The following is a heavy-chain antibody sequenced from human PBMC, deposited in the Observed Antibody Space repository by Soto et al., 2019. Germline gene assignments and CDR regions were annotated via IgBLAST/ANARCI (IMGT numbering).Heavy chain of an antibody. CDR2: IYYSGST. J-gene: IGHJ2*01. V-gene: IGHV4-31*03. CDR1: GGSISSGGYY. D-gene: IGHD4-17*01. Sequence: SETLSLTCTVSGGSISSGGYYWSWIRQHPGKGLEWIGYIYYSGSTYYNPSLKSRVTISVDTSKNQFSLKLSSVTAADTAVYYCARSPEIYGDYRSYWYFDLWGRGTLVTVS. CDR3: ARSPEIYGDYRSYWYFDL.